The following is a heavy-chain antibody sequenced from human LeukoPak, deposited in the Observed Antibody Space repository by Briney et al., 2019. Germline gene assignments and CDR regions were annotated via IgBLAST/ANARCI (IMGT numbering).Heavy chain of an antibody. D-gene: IGHD3-22*01. CDR3: ARAYYDTSGYYYVYFEY. Sequence: GGSLTLSCAASGFIFSNYWMSWVRQAPGKGLEWVGNIKADGSEKYYVDSVKGRFTISRDNTKNSLYLQLNSLRDEDTAVYYCARAYYDTSGYYYVYFEYWGQGTLVTVSS. CDR2: IKADGSEK. V-gene: IGHV3-7*01. CDR1: GFIFSNYW. J-gene: IGHJ4*02.